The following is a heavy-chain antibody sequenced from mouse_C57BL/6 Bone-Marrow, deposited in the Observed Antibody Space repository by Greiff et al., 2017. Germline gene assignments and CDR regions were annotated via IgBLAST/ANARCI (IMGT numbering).Heavy chain of an antibody. D-gene: IGHD3-2*02. CDR1: GFTFTDYY. CDR2: IRNKANGYTT. Sequence: EVHLVESGGGLVQPGGSLSLSCAASGFTFTDYYMSWVRQPPGKALEWMGFIRNKANGYTTEYSVTVKGRFTISRDNSQSILYLQMNALRAEDIATYYCARSSRQLRLPFDYWGQGTTLTVSS. CDR3: ARSSRQLRLPFDY. V-gene: IGHV7-3*01. J-gene: IGHJ2*01.